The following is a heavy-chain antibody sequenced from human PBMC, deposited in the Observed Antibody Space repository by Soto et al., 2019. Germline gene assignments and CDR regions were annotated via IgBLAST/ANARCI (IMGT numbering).Heavy chain of an antibody. CDR2: IYWSGDE. CDR1: GFSLSTSGVG. CDR3: ARGLATLPVFAFDI. V-gene: IGHV2-5*01. D-gene: IGHD6-6*01. Sequence: SGPTLVNPTQTLTLTCSFSGFSLSTSGVGVGWIRQSPGKALEWLALIYWSGDEHYRPSLKSRLSIIKDTSKNHVVLIMTNMDPVDTATYYCARGLATLPVFAFDIWGQGTMVTVSS. J-gene: IGHJ3*02.